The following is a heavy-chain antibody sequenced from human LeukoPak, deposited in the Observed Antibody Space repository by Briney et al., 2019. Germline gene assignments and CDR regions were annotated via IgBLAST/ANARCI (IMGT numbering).Heavy chain of an antibody. CDR1: GGSISSSYW. Sequence: PSETLSLTCAVSGGSISSSYWWSWVRQPPGKGLEWIGEVYHSGSTNYYPSLKSRVTISIEKSKNQFSLKLSSVTAAHTAVYYCAGAYCGGDCYSGRAFDIWGQGTMVTVSS. J-gene: IGHJ3*02. D-gene: IGHD2-21*02. V-gene: IGHV4-4*02. CDR2: VYHSGST. CDR3: AGAYCGGDCYSGRAFDI.